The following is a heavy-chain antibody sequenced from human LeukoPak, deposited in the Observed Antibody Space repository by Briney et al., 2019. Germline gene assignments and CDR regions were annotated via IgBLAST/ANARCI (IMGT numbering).Heavy chain of an antibody. Sequence: ASVKVSCKAPGYTFTSYDINWVRQATGQGLEWMGWMNPNSGNTGYAQKFQGRVTITRNTSISTAYMELSSLRSEDTAVYYCARARRYSGSYSWYFQHWGQGTLVTVSS. V-gene: IGHV1-8*03. J-gene: IGHJ1*01. CDR1: GYTFTSYD. CDR2: MNPNSGNT. CDR3: ARARRYSGSYSWYFQH. D-gene: IGHD1-26*01.